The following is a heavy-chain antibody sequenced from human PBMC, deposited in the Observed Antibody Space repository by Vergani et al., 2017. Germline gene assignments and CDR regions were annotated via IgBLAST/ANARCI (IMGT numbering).Heavy chain of an antibody. CDR3: ARDENCSGGSCYFGLDY. J-gene: IGHJ4*02. CDR2: ISGTGGSI. Sequence: EVQLLESGGGLVQPGGSLRLSCAASGFAFTNYAMSWVRQAPGKGLEWVSTISGTGGSIHYVDSVKGQFTISRDNSKNTLSLQMNSLRAEDTAVYYCARDENCSGGSCYFGLDYWGQGTLVTVSS. D-gene: IGHD2-15*01. CDR1: GFAFTNYA. V-gene: IGHV3-23*01.